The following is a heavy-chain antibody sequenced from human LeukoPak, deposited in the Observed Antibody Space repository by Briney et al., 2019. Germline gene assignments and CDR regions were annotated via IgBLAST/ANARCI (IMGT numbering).Heavy chain of an antibody. J-gene: IGHJ5*02. CDR2: IYYSGST. V-gene: IGHV4-59*01. Sequence: SETLSLTCTVSGGSISSYYWSWIRQPPGKGLEWIGYIYYSGSTNYNPSLKSRVTISVDTSKNQFSLKLSSVTAADTAVYYCARDIAAAGTEPEAGSDPWGQGTLVTVSS. CDR1: GGSISSYY. D-gene: IGHD6-13*01. CDR3: ARDIAAAGTEPEAGSDP.